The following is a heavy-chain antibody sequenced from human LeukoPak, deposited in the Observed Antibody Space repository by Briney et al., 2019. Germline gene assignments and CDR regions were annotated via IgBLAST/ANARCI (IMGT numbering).Heavy chain of an antibody. CDR2: INSDGSST. CDR1: GFTFSSYW. Sequence: GGSLRLSCAASGFTFSSYWMHWVRQAPGKGLVWVSRINSDGSSTIYADSVKGRFTISRDNAKNTLYLQMNSLRAEDTAVYYCAREYYYDSSNYLPLGYWGQGTLVTVSS. CDR3: AREYYYDSSNYLPLGY. D-gene: IGHD3-22*01. V-gene: IGHV3-74*01. J-gene: IGHJ4*02.